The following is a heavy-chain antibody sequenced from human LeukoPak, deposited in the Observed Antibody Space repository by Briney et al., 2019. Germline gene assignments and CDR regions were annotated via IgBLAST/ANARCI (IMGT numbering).Heavy chain of an antibody. V-gene: IGHV1-18*01. CDR1: GYSFTSYG. CDR3: ARGGLVWFGELYL. D-gene: IGHD3-10*01. CDR2: ISAYNGNT. Sequence: AASVKASCKASGYSFTSYGISWVRQAPGQGLEWMGWISAYNGNTQYAQNLQGRVFMTTDSSTRTAHMELRSLRSDDTAVYYCARGGLVWFGELYLWGQGTMVTVSS. J-gene: IGHJ3*01.